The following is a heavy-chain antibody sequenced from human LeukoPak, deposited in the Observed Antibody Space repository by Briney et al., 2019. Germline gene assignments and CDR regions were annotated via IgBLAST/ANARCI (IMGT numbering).Heavy chain of an antibody. CDR1: GYTFTRYA. Sequence: GASVKVSCKASGYTFTRYAMNWVRQAPGQGLEWMGWINPNTGNPTYAQGFTGRFVFSLDTSVSTAYLQISGLKAEDTAVYYCARAYQPLGELSLPDYWGQGTLVTVSS. J-gene: IGHJ4*02. CDR3: ARAYQPLGELSLPDY. CDR2: INPNTGNP. V-gene: IGHV7-4-1*02. D-gene: IGHD3-16*02.